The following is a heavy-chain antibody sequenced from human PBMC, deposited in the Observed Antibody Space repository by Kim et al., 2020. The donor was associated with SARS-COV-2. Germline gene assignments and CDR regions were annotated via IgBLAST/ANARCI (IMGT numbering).Heavy chain of an antibody. CDR1: GYTFTGYY. D-gene: IGHD6-19*01. Sequence: ASVKVSCKASGYTFTGYYMHWVRQATGQGLEWMGRINPNSGNTNYAQKFQGRVTMTRDTSISTAYMELSSLRSDDTAVYYCARGLLSLWLVLGPHPPWYF. V-gene: IGHV1-2*06. CDR2: INPNSGNT. J-gene: IGHJ2*01. CDR3: ARGLLSLWLVLGPHPPWYF.